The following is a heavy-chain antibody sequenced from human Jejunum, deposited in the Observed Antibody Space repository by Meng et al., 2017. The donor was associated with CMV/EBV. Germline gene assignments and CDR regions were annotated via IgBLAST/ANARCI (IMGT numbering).Heavy chain of an antibody. CDR1: GGSLSSRNW. J-gene: IGHJ4*02. CDR2: IYHSGST. V-gene: IGHV4-4*02. CDR3: ARVGAYCGGDCYHPR. Sequence: QPQGAGPGLGKPSGTLSLPCAGSGGSLSSRNWWSWVRQPPGKGLEWIGEIYHSGSTNYNPSLKSRVTISVDESKNQFSLRLSSVTAADTAVYYCARVGAYCGGDCYHPRWGQGTLVTVSS. D-gene: IGHD2-21*02.